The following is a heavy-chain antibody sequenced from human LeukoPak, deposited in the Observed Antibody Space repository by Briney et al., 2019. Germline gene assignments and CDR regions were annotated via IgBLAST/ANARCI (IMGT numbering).Heavy chain of an antibody. CDR1: GFTFSSYV. CDR2: ISGSGSTT. CDR3: AKDPFPLR. V-gene: IGHV3-23*01. J-gene: IGHJ4*02. Sequence: PGASLRLSCAASGFTFSSYVMTWVRQAPGKGLEWVSGISGSGSTTYYADSVKGRFTISRDSSKNTLYLQMNSLRGEDTAVYYCAKDPFPLRWGQGTLVTVSS.